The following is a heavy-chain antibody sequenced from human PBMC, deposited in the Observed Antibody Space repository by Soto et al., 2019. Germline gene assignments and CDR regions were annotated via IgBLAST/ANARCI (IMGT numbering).Heavy chain of an antibody. D-gene: IGHD6-19*01. CDR1: GGSIGGESYY. V-gene: IGHV4-39*01. J-gene: IGHJ4*02. CDR3: ARRSVTSGWGGNFDS. Sequence: QLQLQESGPGLVKPSETLSLTCTVSGGSIGGESYYWAWIRQPPGKGLEWIGSVDYSGTPYDNPSLKSRVTISVDTSENQFSLRMTSVTAADAAVYYCARRSVTSGWGGNFDSWGQGTLVTVSS. CDR2: VDYSGTP.